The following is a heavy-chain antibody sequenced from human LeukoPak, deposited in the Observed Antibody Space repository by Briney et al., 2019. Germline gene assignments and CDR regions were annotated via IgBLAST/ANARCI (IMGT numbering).Heavy chain of an antibody. CDR3: ARVRVVVPAAILHYYYMDV. CDR2: INPNSGGT. D-gene: IGHD2-2*02. CDR1: GYTFIDYY. Sequence: ASMKVSCKASGYTFIDYYLHWVRQAPGQGLEWMGWINPNSGGTNYAQKFQGRVTMTRDTSISTAYMELSRLRSDDTAVYYCARVRVVVPAAILHYYYMDVWGKGTTVTISS. J-gene: IGHJ6*03. V-gene: IGHV1-2*02.